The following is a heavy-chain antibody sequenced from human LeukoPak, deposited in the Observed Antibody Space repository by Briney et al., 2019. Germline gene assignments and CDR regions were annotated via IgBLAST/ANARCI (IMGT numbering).Heavy chain of an antibody. J-gene: IGHJ4*02. D-gene: IGHD2-15*01. V-gene: IGHV3-23*01. CDR2: ISGSSAGT. CDR3: AKGVDIVVVVAAQDS. CDR1: GFTFSSYA. Sequence: GGSLRLSCAASGFTFSSYAMSWVRQAPGKGLEWVSGISGSSAGTYYADSVKGRFTISRDNSKNTLYLQMDSLRAEDTAVYYCAKGVDIVVVVAAQDSWGQGTLVTVSS.